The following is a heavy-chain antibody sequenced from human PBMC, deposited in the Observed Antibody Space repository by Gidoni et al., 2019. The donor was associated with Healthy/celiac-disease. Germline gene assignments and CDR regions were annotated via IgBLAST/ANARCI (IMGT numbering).Heavy chain of an antibody. J-gene: IGHJ5*02. Sequence: EVQLVESGGGLVQPGRSLRLSCAASGFTFDDYAMHWVRQAPGKGLEWVSGISWNSGSIGYADSVKGRFTISRDNAKNSLYLQMNSLRAEDTALYYCAKDNSGGSRNWFDPWGQGTLVTVSS. CDR3: AKDNSGGSRNWFDP. D-gene: IGHD2-15*01. CDR2: ISWNSGSI. V-gene: IGHV3-9*01. CDR1: GFTFDDYA.